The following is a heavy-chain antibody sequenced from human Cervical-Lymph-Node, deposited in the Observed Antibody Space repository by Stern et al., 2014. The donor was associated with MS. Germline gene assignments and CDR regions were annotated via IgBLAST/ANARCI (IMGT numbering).Heavy chain of an antibody. CDR3: AKGSRIVGSTEFDS. CDR2: ISGSGGST. D-gene: IGHD1-26*01. Sequence: EMQLVASGGGLAQPGGSLRLSCAGSGFTFSDYAMSWVRQAPGKGLEWVSGISGSGGSTYYAASVQGRFNISRDKSMDTMYLQMSSLRVDDTAVYYCAKGSRIVGSTEFDSWGQGTLVTVSS. V-gene: IGHV3-23*04. J-gene: IGHJ4*02. CDR1: GFTFSDYA.